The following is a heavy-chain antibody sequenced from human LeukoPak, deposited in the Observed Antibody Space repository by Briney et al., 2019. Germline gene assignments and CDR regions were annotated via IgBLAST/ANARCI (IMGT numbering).Heavy chain of an antibody. CDR3: ARQRAAIWGFDY. Sequence: KPSETLSLTCTVSGGSISSSSYYWSWIRQPPGKGLEWIGEINHTGSTTYHPSLKSRVTISVDTSKNQFSLKLSSVTAADTAVYYCARQRAAIWGFDYWGQGTLVTVSS. V-gene: IGHV4-39*01. D-gene: IGHD3-16*01. CDR1: GGSISSSSYY. CDR2: INHTGST. J-gene: IGHJ4*02.